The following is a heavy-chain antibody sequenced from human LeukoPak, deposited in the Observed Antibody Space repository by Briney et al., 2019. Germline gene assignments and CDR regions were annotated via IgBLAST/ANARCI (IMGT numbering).Heavy chain of an antibody. D-gene: IGHD3-10*01. CDR3: ARGRPRRITMVRGVTNWFDP. Sequence: SETLSLTCTVSGGSISSYYWSWIRQPPGKGLEWIGEINHSGSTNYNPSLKSRVTISVDTSKNQFSLKLSSVTAADTAVYYCARGRPRRITMVRGVTNWFDPWGQGTLVTVSS. V-gene: IGHV4-34*01. CDR1: GGSISSYY. CDR2: INHSGST. J-gene: IGHJ5*02.